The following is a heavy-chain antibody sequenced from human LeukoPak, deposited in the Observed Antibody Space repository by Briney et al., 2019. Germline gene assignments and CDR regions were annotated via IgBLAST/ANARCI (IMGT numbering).Heavy chain of an antibody. J-gene: IGHJ3*02. CDR2: ISGNGGSS. D-gene: IGHD3-10*01. Sequence: GKSLRLSCSASGFMFSNFAMTWVRQAPGKGLEWVAAISGNGGSSYYADSVKGRFTISRDNSRNTLYLQMNSLRAEDTAVYYCATPRGNSGSYYRDAFDIWGQGTMVTVSS. CDR3: ATPRGNSGSYYRDAFDI. CDR1: GFMFSNFA. V-gene: IGHV3-23*01.